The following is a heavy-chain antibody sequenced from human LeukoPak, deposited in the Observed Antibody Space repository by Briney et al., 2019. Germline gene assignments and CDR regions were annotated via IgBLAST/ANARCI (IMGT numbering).Heavy chain of an antibody. D-gene: IGHD2-21*01. CDR1: GFTFSSYG. CDR2: IRFDGSSK. Sequence: PGGSLRLSCAASGFTFSSYGMHWVRQAPGKGLEWVAFIRFDGSSKDYADSVKGRFTISRDNSKNTLYLQMNSLRAEDTAVYYCAKDIEAYCGNDCLNWFDPWGQGTLVTVSS. J-gene: IGHJ5*02. V-gene: IGHV3-30*02. CDR3: AKDIEAYCGNDCLNWFDP.